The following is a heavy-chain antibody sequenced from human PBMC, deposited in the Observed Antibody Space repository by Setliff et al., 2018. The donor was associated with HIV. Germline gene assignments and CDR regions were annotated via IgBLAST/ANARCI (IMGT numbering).Heavy chain of an antibody. V-gene: IGHV4-39*07. CDR1: GGSTSSSGNY. J-gene: IGHJ6*03. D-gene: IGHD3-3*01. CDR3: ARGWQLEFPGTYYYYMDV. Sequence: SETLSLTCSVSGGSTSSSGNYWGWMRRPPGKGLEWIGNIHYSGTTHYNPSLKSRVTISVDTSKNQLSLILRSVTAADTAVYYCARGWQLEFPGTYYYYMDVWGKGTTVTVSS. CDR2: IHYSGTT.